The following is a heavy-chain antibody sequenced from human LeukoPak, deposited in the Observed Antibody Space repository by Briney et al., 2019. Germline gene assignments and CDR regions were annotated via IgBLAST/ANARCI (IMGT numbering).Heavy chain of an antibody. Sequence: GASVKVSCKASGGTFSSYAISWVRQAPGQGLEWMGGIIPIFGTANYAQKFQGRVTITADEYTSTAYIEPSSPRSEDTAVYYYASSGYSYDGGQYYYYYMDVWGKGTTVTVSS. CDR1: GGTFSSYA. CDR3: ASSGYSYDGGQYYYYYMDV. CDR2: IIPIFGTA. D-gene: IGHD5-18*01. J-gene: IGHJ6*03. V-gene: IGHV1-69*13.